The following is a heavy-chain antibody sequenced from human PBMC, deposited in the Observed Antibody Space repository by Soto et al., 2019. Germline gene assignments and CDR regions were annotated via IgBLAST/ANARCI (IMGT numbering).Heavy chain of an antibody. D-gene: IGHD6-19*01. CDR2: ISYDGSNK. J-gene: IGHJ4*02. Sequence: GGSLRLSCAASGFTFSSYGMHWVRQAPGKGLEWVAVISYDGSNKYYADSVKGRFTISRDNSKNTLYLQMNSLRAEDTAVYYCAKVRAGIRGPYDYWGQGTLVTVPQ. CDR1: GFTFSSYG. CDR3: AKVRAGIRGPYDY. V-gene: IGHV3-30*18.